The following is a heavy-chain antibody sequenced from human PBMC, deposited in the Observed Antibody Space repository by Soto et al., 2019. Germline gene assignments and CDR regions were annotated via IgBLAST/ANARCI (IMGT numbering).Heavy chain of an antibody. CDR2: IYPGDSDT. J-gene: IGHJ6*02. V-gene: IGHV5-51*01. Sequence: PGESLKISCKGSGYTFTNYWIGWVRQMPGKGPEWMGIIYPGDSDTKYNPSFQGQVTISADKSITTTYLQWSSLKASDTAIYYCAASIFYYVMDVWGQTTTVTVSS. CDR1: GYTFTNYW. CDR3: AASIFYYVMDV.